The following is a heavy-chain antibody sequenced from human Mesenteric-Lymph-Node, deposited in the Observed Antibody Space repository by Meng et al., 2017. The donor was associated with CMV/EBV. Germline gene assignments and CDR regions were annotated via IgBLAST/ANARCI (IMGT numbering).Heavy chain of an antibody. CDR1: GFTFSSYS. CDR3: ASHSRDYYYGMDV. D-gene: IGHD3-22*01. V-gene: IGHV3-48*04. Sequence: GGSLRPSCAASGFTFSSYSMNWVRQAPGKGLEWGSYISSSSSTIYYADSVKGRFTISRDNAKNSLYLQMNSLRAEDTAVYYCASHSRDYYYGMDVWGQGTTVTVSS. CDR2: ISSSSSTI. J-gene: IGHJ6*02.